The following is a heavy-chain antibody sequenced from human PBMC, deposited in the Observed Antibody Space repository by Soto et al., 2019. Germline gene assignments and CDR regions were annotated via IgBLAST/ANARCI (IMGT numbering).Heavy chain of an antibody. CDR3: ARAYSSSPANDY. V-gene: IGHV1-2*04. J-gene: IGHJ4*02. D-gene: IGHD6-6*01. CDR2: TNPNSGGT. Sequence: QVQLVQSGAEVKKPGASVKVSCKASGYIFTGYYMHWVRQAPGQGLEWMGWTNPNSGGTNCAQKFQDWVTMTRDTSMSTDYMELSRLRSDDTAVYYCARAYSSSPANDYWGQGTLVTVSS. CDR1: GYIFTGYY.